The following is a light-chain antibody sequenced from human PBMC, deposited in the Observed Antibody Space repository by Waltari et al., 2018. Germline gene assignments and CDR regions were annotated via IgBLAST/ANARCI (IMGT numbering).Light chain of an antibody. CDR1: QSVGRY. CDR3: QQRDDFPPT. V-gene: IGKV3-11*01. J-gene: IGKJ4*01. Sequence: EVVLTQSPATLSLSPGERATLSCRASQSVGRYLAWYQQKPGQAPRLLIYDASNRATGIPARFSGTAYGTDFTLTISSVEPEDFASYYCQQRDDFPPTFGGGTKVEVK. CDR2: DAS.